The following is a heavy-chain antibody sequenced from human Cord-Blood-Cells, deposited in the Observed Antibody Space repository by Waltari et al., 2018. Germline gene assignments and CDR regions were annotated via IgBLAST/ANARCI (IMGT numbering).Heavy chain of an antibody. V-gene: IGHV4-39*01. Sequence: QLQLQESGPGLVKPSETLSLTCTVSGGSISSSSYYWGWIRQPPGKGLEWIGSIYYSGSTYYNPSLKCRVTISVDTSKNLFSLKLSSVTAADTAVYYCARNRVGATSDAFDIWGQGTMVTVSS. J-gene: IGHJ3*02. CDR3: ARNRVGATSDAFDI. D-gene: IGHD1-26*01. CDR1: GGSISSSSYY. CDR2: IYYSGST.